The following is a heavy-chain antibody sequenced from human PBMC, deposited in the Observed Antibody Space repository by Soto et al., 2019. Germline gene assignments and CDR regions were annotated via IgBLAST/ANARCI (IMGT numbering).Heavy chain of an antibody. Sequence: QVQLQQWGAGLLKPSETLSLTCSVYGGSFSGYYWSWIRQPPGKGLEWIGEINHSGSTNYNPSLKSRVTISVDTSKNQFSLKLSSVTAADTAVYYCARGGRFPLSNQNADFDYWGQGTLVTVSS. J-gene: IGHJ4*02. D-gene: IGHD1-26*01. CDR1: GGSFSGYY. V-gene: IGHV4-34*01. CDR2: INHSGST. CDR3: ARGGRFPLSNQNADFDY.